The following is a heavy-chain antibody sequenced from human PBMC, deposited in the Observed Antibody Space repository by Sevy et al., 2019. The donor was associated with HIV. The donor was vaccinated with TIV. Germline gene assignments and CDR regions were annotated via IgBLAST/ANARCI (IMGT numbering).Heavy chain of an antibody. CDR1: GFTFSNYN. Sequence: EGSLRLSCAASGFTFSNYNMNWVRQAPGKGLEWASYISSSSNTIYYADSVKGRFTISRDNDKNSLYLEMNSLRAEDTAVYYCAREGGYSDQGMDVWGLGTTVTVSS. CDR3: AREGGYSDQGMDV. D-gene: IGHD5-12*01. J-gene: IGHJ6*02. CDR2: ISSSSNTI. V-gene: IGHV3-48*01.